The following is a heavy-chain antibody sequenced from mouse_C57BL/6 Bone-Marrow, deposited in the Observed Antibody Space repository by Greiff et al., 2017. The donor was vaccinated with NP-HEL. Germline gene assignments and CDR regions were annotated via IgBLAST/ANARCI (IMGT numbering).Heavy chain of an antibody. CDR3: ARRAGWLLLFAY. V-gene: IGHV5-6*02. CDR1: GFTFSSYG. J-gene: IGHJ3*01. D-gene: IGHD2-3*01. CDR2: ISSGGSYT. Sequence: EVKLQESGGDLVKPGGSLKLSCAASGFTFSSYGMSWVRQTPDKRLEWVATISSGGSYTYYPDSVKGRFTISRDNAKNTLYLQMSSLKSEDTAMYYCARRAGWLLLFAYWGQGTLVTVSA.